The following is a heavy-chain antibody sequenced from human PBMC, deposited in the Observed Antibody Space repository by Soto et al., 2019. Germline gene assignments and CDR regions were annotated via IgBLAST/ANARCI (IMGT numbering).Heavy chain of an antibody. CDR2: ISSSSSYI. D-gene: IGHD2-2*01. CDR3: ARVRGLPAAIVDWFDP. Sequence: GGSLRLSCAASGFTFSSYSMNWVRQAPGKGLEWVSSISSSSSYIYYADSVKGRFTISRDNAKNSLYLQMNSLRAEDTAVYYCARVRGLPAAIVDWFDPWGRGTLVTVSS. CDR1: GFTFSSYS. J-gene: IGHJ5*02. V-gene: IGHV3-21*01.